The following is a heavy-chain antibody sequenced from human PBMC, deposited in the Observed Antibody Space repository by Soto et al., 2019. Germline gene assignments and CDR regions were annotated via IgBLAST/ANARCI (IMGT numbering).Heavy chain of an antibody. CDR1: GDSIISSTYY. Sequence: PSQTLSLTCTVSGDSIISSTYYWGWIRQPPGKGLEWIGSIYYSGSTYYNPSLKSRVTISVDTSKNQFSLKLNSVTAADTAVYFCARRGSGNYHRLGKNYYYYYMDVWGKGTMVTVSS. V-gene: IGHV4-39*01. J-gene: IGHJ6*03. CDR2: IYYSGST. CDR3: ARRGSGNYHRLGKNYYYYYMDV. D-gene: IGHD3-10*01.